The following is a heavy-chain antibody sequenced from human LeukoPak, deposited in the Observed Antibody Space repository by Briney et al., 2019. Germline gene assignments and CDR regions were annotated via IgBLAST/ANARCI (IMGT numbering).Heavy chain of an antibody. CDR2: IDPSDSYT. CDR1: GYSFTSYW. D-gene: IGHD3-10*01. J-gene: IGHJ5*02. Sequence: GESLKISCNGSGYSFTSYWISWVRQMPGKGLEWMGRIDPSDSYTNYSPSFQGHVTISADKSISTAYLQWSSLKASDTAMYYCARQVTMVRAVIGFDPWGQGTLVTVSS. V-gene: IGHV5-10-1*01. CDR3: ARQVTMVRAVIGFDP.